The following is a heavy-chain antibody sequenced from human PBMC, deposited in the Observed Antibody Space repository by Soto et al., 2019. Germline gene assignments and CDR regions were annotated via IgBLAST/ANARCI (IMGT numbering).Heavy chain of an antibody. CDR2: IYYSGST. D-gene: IGHD5-18*01. Sequence: LSLTCTVSGGSISSGDFYWSWIRQPPGKGLEWIGYIYYSGSTYYNPSLKSRVTISVDTSKNQFSLKLSSVTAADTAVYYCARRGYRNWFDPWGQGTLVTVSS. CDR3: ARRGYRNWFDP. V-gene: IGHV4-30-4*01. CDR1: GGSISSGDFY. J-gene: IGHJ5*02.